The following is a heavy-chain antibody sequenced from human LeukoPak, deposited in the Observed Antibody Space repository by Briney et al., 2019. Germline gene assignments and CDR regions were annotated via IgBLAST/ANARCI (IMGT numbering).Heavy chain of an antibody. V-gene: IGHV3-11*01. J-gene: IGHJ3*02. D-gene: IGHD3-9*01. CDR2: ISSSGSTI. CDR3: ARGEYYDILTGYLTDSGAYDAFDI. CDR1: GFTFSGYY. Sequence: PGGSLRLSCAASGFTFSGYYMSWIRQAPGKGLEWVSYISSSGSTIYYADSVKGRFTISRDNAKNSLYLQMNSLRAEDTAVYYCARGEYYDILTGYLTDSGAYDAFDIWGQGTMVTVSS.